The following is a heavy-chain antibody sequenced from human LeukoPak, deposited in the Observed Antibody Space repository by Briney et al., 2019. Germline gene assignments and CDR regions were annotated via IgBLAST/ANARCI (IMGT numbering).Heavy chain of an antibody. Sequence: PGGSLRLSCAASRFTIDGYTLSWVRQAPGKGLEWVASITSGSNFVDYGDSVKGRFTIPRDNAQNSLYVQMNSLRAEDTAVYYCATQLELPGWFDSWGQGTLVTVSS. V-gene: IGHV3-21*01. CDR2: ITSGSNFV. J-gene: IGHJ5*01. D-gene: IGHD1-1*01. CDR3: ATQLELPGWFDS. CDR1: RFTIDGYT.